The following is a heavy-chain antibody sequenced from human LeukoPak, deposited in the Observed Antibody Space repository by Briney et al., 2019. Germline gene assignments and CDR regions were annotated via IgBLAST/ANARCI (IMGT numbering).Heavy chain of an antibody. D-gene: IGHD2-2*01. CDR3: ARHQIVLVPAANNWFDP. J-gene: IGHJ5*02. CDR1: GGSISSSSYY. Sequence: SETLSLTCTVSGGSISSSSYYWGWIRQPPGKGLEWIGSIYYSGSTYYNPSLKSRVTISVDTSKNQFSLKLSSVTAADTAVYYCARHQIVLVPAANNWFDPWRQGTLVTVSP. CDR2: IYYSGST. V-gene: IGHV4-39*01.